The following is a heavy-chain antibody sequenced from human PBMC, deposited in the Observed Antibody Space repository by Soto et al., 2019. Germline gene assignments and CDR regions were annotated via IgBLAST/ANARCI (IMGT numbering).Heavy chain of an antibody. CDR2: ISHSGLR. D-gene: IGHD1-26*01. V-gene: IGHV4-59*01. CDR1: GVSISSCF. CDR3: ATSNTTCPGCYS. Sequence: PSETLSLTRIVSGVSISSCFCTWIRQSPGKGLEWIGYISHSGLRHYRASLQSRLTMSVETSKNQFSLNLTSVTAADTAIYSCATSNTTCPGCYSWGQGTLVTVSS. J-gene: IGHJ5*02.